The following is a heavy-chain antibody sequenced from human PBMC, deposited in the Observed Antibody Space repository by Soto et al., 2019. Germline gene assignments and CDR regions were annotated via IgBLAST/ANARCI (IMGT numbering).Heavy chain of an antibody. Sequence: QVQLVQSGAEVKKPGASVKVSCKASGYTFTSYGISWVRQAPGQGLEWMGWISACNGNTNYAQKLQGRVTMTTDTATRTAYVEQGSLRCDDTSVYSCARGKGVVVPAAIDWFDPWGQGTLVTVSS. CDR2: ISACNGNT. CDR3: ARGKGVVVPAAIDWFDP. CDR1: GYTFTSYG. V-gene: IGHV1-18*04. J-gene: IGHJ5*02. D-gene: IGHD2-2*01.